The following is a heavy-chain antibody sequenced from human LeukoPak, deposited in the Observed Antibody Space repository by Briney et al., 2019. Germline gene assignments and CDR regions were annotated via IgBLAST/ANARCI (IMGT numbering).Heavy chain of an antibody. V-gene: IGHV4-34*01. CDR3: ASGSGWLPVF. CDR1: GGSFSGYY. Sequence: SETLSLTCAVYGGSFSGYYWSWIRQPPGKGLEWIGEINHSGSTNYNPSLKSRVTISVDTSKNQFSLKLTSVTAADTALYYCASGSGWLPVFWGQGTLVTVSS. D-gene: IGHD6-19*01. J-gene: IGHJ4*02. CDR2: INHSGST.